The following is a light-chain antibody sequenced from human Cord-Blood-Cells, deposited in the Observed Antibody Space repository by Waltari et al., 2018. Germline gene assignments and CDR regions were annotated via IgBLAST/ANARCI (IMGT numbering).Light chain of an antibody. J-gene: IGKJ2*01. V-gene: IGKV1-39*01. CDR3: QQSYSTPLYT. CDR1: QSISSY. Sequence: DIQIPQSPSSLSESVGDRVTIPCRASQSISSYLNWYQQKPGKAPKLLIYAASSLQSGVPSRFSGSGSGTDFTLTISSLQPEDFATYYCQQSYSTPLYTFGQGTKLEIK. CDR2: AAS.